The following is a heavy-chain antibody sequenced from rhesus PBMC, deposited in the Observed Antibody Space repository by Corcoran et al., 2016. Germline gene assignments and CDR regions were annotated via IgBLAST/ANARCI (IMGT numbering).Heavy chain of an antibody. V-gene: IGHV4-169*02. J-gene: IGHJ4*01. CDR1: GGSISSSY. Sequence: QLLLQESGPGLVKPPETLSATCAVSGGSISSSYWSWIRQAPGKGLDWIGYIYVSGSSPHYNPSLKSRVTLSVDTSKHQLSLKLSSVTAADTAVYYCASAQDIASSRYFDYWGQGVLVTVSS. CDR2: IYVSGSSP. CDR3: ASAQDIASSRYFDY. D-gene: IGHD5-36*01.